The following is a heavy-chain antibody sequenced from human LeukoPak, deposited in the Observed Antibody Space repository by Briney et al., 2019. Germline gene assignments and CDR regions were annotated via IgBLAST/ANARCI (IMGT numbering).Heavy chain of an antibody. Sequence: PGGSLRLSCAASGFTFSSYAMRWVRQAPGKGLEWVAVISYDGSNKYYADSVKGRFTISRDNSKNTLYLQMNSLRAEDTAVYYCAKDEYGGSGYYPKYWGQGTLVTVSS. CDR1: GFTFSSYA. CDR2: ISYDGSNK. D-gene: IGHD3-22*01. CDR3: AKDEYGGSGYYPKY. J-gene: IGHJ4*02. V-gene: IGHV3-30*04.